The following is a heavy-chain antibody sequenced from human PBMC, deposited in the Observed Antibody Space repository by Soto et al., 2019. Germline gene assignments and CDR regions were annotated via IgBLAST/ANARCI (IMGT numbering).Heavy chain of an antibody. J-gene: IGHJ4*02. CDR3: ATKIFGTTYFGN. CDR2: IKQTGSEK. Sequence: GGSLRLSCVASGFTFSSFYMGWVRQAPGKGLEWVANIKQTGSEKYYVDSVKGRFTISRDDAKNSLYLQMNSLRAEDTAVYYCATKIFGTTYFGNWGRGALVTGLL. CDR1: GFTFSSFY. V-gene: IGHV3-7*01. D-gene: IGHD1-7*01.